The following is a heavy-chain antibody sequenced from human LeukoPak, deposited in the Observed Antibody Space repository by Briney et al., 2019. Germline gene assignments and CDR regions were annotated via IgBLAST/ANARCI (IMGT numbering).Heavy chain of an antibody. Sequence: SETLSLTCTVSGYSISSGYSWGWIRQPPGKGLEWIGSIYHSGSTYYNPSLKSRVTISVDTSKNQFSLKLSSVTAADMAVYYCARDGRYSGYDSGYWGQGTLVTVSS. V-gene: IGHV4-38-2*02. CDR1: GYSISSGYS. CDR3: ARDGRYSGYDSGY. D-gene: IGHD5-12*01. CDR2: IYHSGST. J-gene: IGHJ4*02.